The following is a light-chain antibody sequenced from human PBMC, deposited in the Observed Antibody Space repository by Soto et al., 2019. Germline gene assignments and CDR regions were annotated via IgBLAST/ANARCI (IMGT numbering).Light chain of an antibody. J-gene: IGLJ1*01. CDR3: CSYAGSYTFEV. CDR2: DVH. Sequence: QSVLTQPRSVSGSPGQSVTISCTGTSSDVGGYDYVSWYQQHPGKAPRLMIHDVHKRPSGVPDRFSGSKSGNTASLTISGLQADDEADYYCCSYAGSYTFEVFGTGTKVTV. V-gene: IGLV2-11*01. CDR1: SSDVGGYDY.